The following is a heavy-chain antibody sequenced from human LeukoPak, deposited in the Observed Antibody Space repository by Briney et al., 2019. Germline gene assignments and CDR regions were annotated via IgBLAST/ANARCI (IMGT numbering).Heavy chain of an antibody. V-gene: IGHV3-66*01. CDR3: ARDYYDSSGYYGWFDP. J-gene: IGHJ5*02. CDR1: GFTVSSNY. CDR2: IYSGGST. Sequence: GGSLRLSCAASGFTVSSNYMSWVRQAPGKGLEWVSVIYSGGSTYYADSVKGRFTISRDNSKNTLYLLMNSLRAEDTAVYYCARDYYDSSGYYGWFDPWGQGTLVTVSS. D-gene: IGHD3-22*01.